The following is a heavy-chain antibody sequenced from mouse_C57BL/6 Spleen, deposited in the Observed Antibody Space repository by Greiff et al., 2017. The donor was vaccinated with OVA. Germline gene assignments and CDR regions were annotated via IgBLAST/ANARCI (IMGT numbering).Heavy chain of an antibody. Sequence: DVKLVESEGGLVQPGSSMKLSCTASGFTFSDYYMAWVRQVPEKGLEWVANINYDGSSTYYLDSLKSRFIISRDNAKNILYLQMSSLKSEDTATYYCARRVLRSYYFDYWGQGTTLTVSS. CDR2: INYDGSST. CDR1: GFTFSDYY. CDR3: ARRVLRSYYFDY. D-gene: IGHD1-1*01. J-gene: IGHJ2*01. V-gene: IGHV5-16*01.